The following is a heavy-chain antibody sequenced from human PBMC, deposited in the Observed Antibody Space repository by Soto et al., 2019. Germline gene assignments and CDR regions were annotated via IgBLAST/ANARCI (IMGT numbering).Heavy chain of an antibody. CDR3: ARDGSSPRFDY. Sequence: GGSLRLSCAASGFTFSSYAMHWVRQAPGKGLEWVAVISYDGSNKYYADSVKGRFTISRDNSKNTLYLQMNSLRAEDTAVYYCARDGSSPRFDYWGQGTLVTVSS. D-gene: IGHD2-15*01. CDR2: ISYDGSNK. V-gene: IGHV3-30-3*01. J-gene: IGHJ4*02. CDR1: GFTFSSYA.